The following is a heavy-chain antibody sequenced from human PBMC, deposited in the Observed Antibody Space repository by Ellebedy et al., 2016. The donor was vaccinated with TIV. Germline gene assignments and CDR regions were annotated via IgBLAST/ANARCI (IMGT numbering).Heavy chain of an antibody. CDR2: IRGTGGST. J-gene: IGHJ4*02. CDR3: AKEISEIGKPLFDS. D-gene: IGHD4-23*01. Sequence: PGGSLRLSCAASGFTFSDYYMSWVRQAPEKGLEWVSGIRGTGGSTFFAGSVKGRFTMSRDNSKNTLYLQMNSLRAEDTAVYYCAKEISEIGKPLFDSWGQGTLVIVSS. V-gene: IGHV3-23*01. CDR1: GFTFSDYY.